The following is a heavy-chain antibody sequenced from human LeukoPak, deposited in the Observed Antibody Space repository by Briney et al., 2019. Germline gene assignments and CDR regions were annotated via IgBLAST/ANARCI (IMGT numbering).Heavy chain of an antibody. Sequence: SVKVSCKASGGTFSSYAISWVRQAPGQGLEWMGRIIPILGIANYAQKFQGRVTITADKSTSTAYMELSSLRSEDTAVYYCARGGVGAIRFDPWGQGTLVTVSS. D-gene: IGHD1-26*01. V-gene: IGHV1-69*04. CDR2: IIPILGIA. CDR1: GGTFSSYA. CDR3: ARGGVGAIRFDP. J-gene: IGHJ5*02.